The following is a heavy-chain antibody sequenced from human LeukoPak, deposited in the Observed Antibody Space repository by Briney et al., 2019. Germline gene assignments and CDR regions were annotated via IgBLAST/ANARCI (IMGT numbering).Heavy chain of an antibody. CDR1: GFTLSSYA. J-gene: IGHJ4*02. V-gene: IGHV3-30-3*01. CDR2: ISYDGRQK. Sequence: GGFLRLSCAASGFTLSSYAMHWVRQAPGKGLEWVAVISYDGRQKYYGDSVKGRFTISRDNPKNTLYLQMNSLRDDDTAVYYCARVFLERLTSGYFDNWGQGTLVTVSP. CDR3: ARVFLERLTSGYFDN. D-gene: IGHD3-3*01.